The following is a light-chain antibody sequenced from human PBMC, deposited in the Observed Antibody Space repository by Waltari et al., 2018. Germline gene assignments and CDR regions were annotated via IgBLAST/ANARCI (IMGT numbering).Light chain of an antibody. CDR1: QSVLYSSNRQNY. CDR3: QQYYDIPWT. Sequence: DIVMTQSPDSLAVSLGERVTIHCKSSQSVLYSSNRQNYLAWYQQKPGQPPKLLIYWASARESGVPDRFSGSESGTDFTLTISSLQAEDVAVYYCQQYYDIPWTFGQGTKVEIK. CDR2: WAS. V-gene: IGKV4-1*01. J-gene: IGKJ1*01.